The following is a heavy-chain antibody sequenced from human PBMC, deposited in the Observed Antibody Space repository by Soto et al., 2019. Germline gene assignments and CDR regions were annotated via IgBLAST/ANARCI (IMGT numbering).Heavy chain of an antibody. CDR1: GFTFSSYS. CDR2: ITSSSSTI. J-gene: IGHJ4*02. V-gene: IGHV3-48*01. Sequence: EVQLVESGGGLVQRGGSLRLSCAASGFTFSSYSMNWVRQAPGKGLEWVSYITSSSSTIYYADSVKGRFTISRDNAKNSLYLQMNSLRADDTAVYYCARAHCSGGHCYSGSYFDYWGQGILVTVSS. CDR3: ARAHCSGGHCYSGSYFDY. D-gene: IGHD2-15*01.